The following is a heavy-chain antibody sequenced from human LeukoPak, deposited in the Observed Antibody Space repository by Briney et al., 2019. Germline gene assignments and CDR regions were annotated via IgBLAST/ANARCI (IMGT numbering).Heavy chain of an antibody. CDR3: ARETLINVDAFDI. D-gene: IGHD3-16*01. V-gene: IGHV3-74*01. CDR1: GFSVTNNY. Sequence: GGSLRLSCAVSGFSVTNNYMSWVRQAPGKGLEWVSRINSDGSSTGYADSVKGRFTISRDNAKNTLYLQMNSLRAEDTAVYYCARETLINVDAFDIWGQGTMVTVSS. CDR2: INSDGSST. J-gene: IGHJ3*02.